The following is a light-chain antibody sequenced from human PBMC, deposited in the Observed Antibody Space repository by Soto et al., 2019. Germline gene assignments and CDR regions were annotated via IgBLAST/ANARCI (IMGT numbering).Light chain of an antibody. J-gene: IGLJ1*01. CDR1: SSNIGINT. V-gene: IGLV1-44*01. CDR3: ATWEDSRDVHV. Sequence: QSVLPQPPSASGTPGPTITISCSGGSSNIGINTVNWYEHLPGTAPRLLIYGNNQRPSGVPDRFSGSKSGTSASLAISLLQSEDEGHYFCATWEDSRDVHVFGTGTKVTVL. CDR2: GNN.